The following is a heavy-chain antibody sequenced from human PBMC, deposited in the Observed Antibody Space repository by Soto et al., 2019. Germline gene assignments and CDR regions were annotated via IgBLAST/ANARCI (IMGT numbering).Heavy chain of an antibody. V-gene: IGHV1-69*02. J-gene: IGHJ4*02. CDR2: IIPILGIA. D-gene: IGHD4-17*01. CDR3: ARPDGDYRRFDY. CDR1: GGTFSSYT. Sequence: GASVKVSCKASGGTFSSYTISWVRQAPGQGLEWMGRIIPILGIANYAQKFQGRVTITADKSTSTAYMELSSLRSEDTAVYYCARPDGDYRRFDYWGQGTLVTVSS.